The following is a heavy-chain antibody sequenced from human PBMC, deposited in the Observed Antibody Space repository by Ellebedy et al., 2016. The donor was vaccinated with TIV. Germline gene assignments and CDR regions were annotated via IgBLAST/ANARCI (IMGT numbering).Heavy chain of an antibody. CDR2: IITVYGTA. CDR3: ARVTRYLYDRSGYYWGY. Sequence: ASVKVSCXASGGTFNSYAVSWVRQAPGQGLEWMGGIITVYGTANYAQKFRGRVTITADESTRTAYMELSSLRSEDTAVYYCARVTRYLYDRSGYYWGYWGQGTLVTVSS. D-gene: IGHD3-22*01. J-gene: IGHJ4*02. V-gene: IGHV1-69*13. CDR1: GGTFNSYA.